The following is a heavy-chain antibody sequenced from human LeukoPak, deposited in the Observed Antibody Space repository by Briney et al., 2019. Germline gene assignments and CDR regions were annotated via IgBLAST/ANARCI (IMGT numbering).Heavy chain of an antibody. D-gene: IGHD4-11*01. J-gene: IGHJ6*02. CDR3: ARSYSNHLFGMDV. V-gene: IGHV3-66*01. Sequence: GGSLRLSCAASGFTFTTAWMYWVRQAPGKGLEWVSVIYSGGSTYYADSVKGRVAISRDNSKNTVFLQMNSVRAEDTAVYYCARSYSNHLFGMDVWGQGTTVTVSS. CDR1: GFTFTTAW. CDR2: IYSGGST.